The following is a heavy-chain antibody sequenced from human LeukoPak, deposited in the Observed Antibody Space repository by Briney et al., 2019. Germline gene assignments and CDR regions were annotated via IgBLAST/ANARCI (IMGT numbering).Heavy chain of an antibody. CDR1: GFSVSNYY. V-gene: IGHV3-66*01. J-gene: IGHJ4*02. CDR3: TRGQSYCGADCYSD. Sequence: PGGSLRLSCAASGFSVSNYYMSWVRQPPGKGLEWVSVMYTGGGRYYGASVKGRFTISRDNSKNTVFLQMNSLRAEDTALYYCTRGQSYCGADCYSDWGQGTLVTVSS. CDR2: MYTGGGR. D-gene: IGHD2-21*02.